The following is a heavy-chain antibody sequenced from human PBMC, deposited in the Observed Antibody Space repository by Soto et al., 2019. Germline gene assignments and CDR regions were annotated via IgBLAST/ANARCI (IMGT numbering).Heavy chain of an antibody. D-gene: IGHD2-2*01. Sequence: SETLSLTCAVYGGSFSGYYWSWIRQPPGKGLEWIGEINHSGSTNYNPSLKSRVTISVDTSKNQFSLKLSSVTAADTAVYYCARFPVVPAARTRNWFDPWGQGTLVTVSS. CDR2: INHSGST. J-gene: IGHJ5*02. V-gene: IGHV4-34*01. CDR3: ARFPVVPAARTRNWFDP. CDR1: GGSFSGYY.